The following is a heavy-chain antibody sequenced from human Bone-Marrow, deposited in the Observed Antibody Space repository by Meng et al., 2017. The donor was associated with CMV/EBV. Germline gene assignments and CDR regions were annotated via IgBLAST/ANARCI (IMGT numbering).Heavy chain of an antibody. D-gene: IGHD2-21*01. J-gene: IGHJ4*02. Sequence: GESLKISCAASGFTFSSYGMHWVGQAPGKGLEWVAFIRSEGSNKYYADYGKDRFTISRDNSQNTLYLQMNSLRDEETAVYYCAKSGVAILNYWGQGTMVTVSS. CDR1: GFTFSSYG. CDR2: IRSEGSNK. CDR3: AKSGVAILNY. V-gene: IGHV3-30*02.